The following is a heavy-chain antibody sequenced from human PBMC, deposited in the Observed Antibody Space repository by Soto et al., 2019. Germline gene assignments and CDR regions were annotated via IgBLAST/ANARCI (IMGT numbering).Heavy chain of an antibody. Sequence: LTCTVSGGSISSYYWSWIRQPPGKGLEWIGYIYYSGSTNYNPSLKSRVTISVDTSKNQFSLKLSSVTAADTAVYYCARDPHRDSRWGMFDYWGQGTLVTVSS. V-gene: IGHV4-59*01. J-gene: IGHJ4*02. CDR1: GGSISSYY. D-gene: IGHD6-19*01. CDR3: ARDPHRDSRWGMFDY. CDR2: IYYSGST.